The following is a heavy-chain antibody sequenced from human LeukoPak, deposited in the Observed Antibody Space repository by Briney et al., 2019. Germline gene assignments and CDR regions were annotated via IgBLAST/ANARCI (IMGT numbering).Heavy chain of an antibody. D-gene: IGHD3-10*01. Sequence: GGSLRLSCAASGFTVSSNYMSWVRQAPGKGLEWVSVTYSGGSTYYTDSVKGRFTVSRDISKNTLYLQMNSLRAEDTAVYYCARDGGYGPGSFDYWGQGTLVTVSS. CDR1: GFTVSSNY. V-gene: IGHV3-53*01. J-gene: IGHJ4*02. CDR2: TYSGGST. CDR3: ARDGGYGPGSFDY.